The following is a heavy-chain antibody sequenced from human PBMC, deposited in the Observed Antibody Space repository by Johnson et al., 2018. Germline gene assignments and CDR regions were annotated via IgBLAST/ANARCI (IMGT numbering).Heavy chain of an antibody. D-gene: IGHD1-26*01. CDR1: GFIFSNYW. Sequence: VQLQESGGGLVQPGGSLRLSCAASGFIFSNYWMHWVRQAPGKGLVWVSRINRDGSSTAYADSVQGRITISRANAKNTLYLQMNSLRAEDTAVYYCARCPEWEQPDDAFDIWGQGTMVTVSS. CDR3: ARCPEWEQPDDAFDI. CDR2: INRDGSST. J-gene: IGHJ3*02. V-gene: IGHV3-74*01.